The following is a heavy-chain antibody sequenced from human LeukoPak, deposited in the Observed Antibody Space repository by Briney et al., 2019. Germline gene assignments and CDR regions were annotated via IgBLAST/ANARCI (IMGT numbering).Heavy chain of an antibody. J-gene: IGHJ3*02. CDR1: GFTSSSYD. D-gene: IGHD5/OR15-5a*01. Sequence: GGSLRLSCAASGFTSSSYDMHWVRQAPGRGLEWVSAIGIAGDTYYPDSVKGRFTISRENAKNSMYLQMNSLKDGDTAVYYCIRGGIQVSGIDAFDIWGQGTMVTVSS. CDR3: IRGGIQVSGIDAFDI. V-gene: IGHV3-13*01. CDR2: IGIAGDT.